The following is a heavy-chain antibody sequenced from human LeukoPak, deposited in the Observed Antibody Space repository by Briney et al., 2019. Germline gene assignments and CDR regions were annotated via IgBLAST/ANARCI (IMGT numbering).Heavy chain of an antibody. Sequence: GGPLRLSCAASGFTFSSYAMNWVRQAPGKGLEWVSVISSSGGSTYYADSVKGRFIISRDNSKNTLYLQMNSLRAEDTAVYYCTKAGIAVPATPDYWGQGTLVTVSS. D-gene: IGHD6-19*01. CDR2: ISSSGGST. J-gene: IGHJ4*02. CDR1: GFTFSSYA. CDR3: TKAGIAVPATPDY. V-gene: IGHV3-23*01.